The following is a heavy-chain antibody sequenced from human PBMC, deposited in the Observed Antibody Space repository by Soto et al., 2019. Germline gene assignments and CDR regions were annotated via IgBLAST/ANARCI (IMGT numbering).Heavy chain of an antibody. V-gene: IGHV1-69*01. CDR1: GGAFSSYA. J-gene: IGHJ6*02. Sequence: QVHLVQSGAEVKKPGSSVKVACKASGGAFSSYAISWVRQAPGQGLEWIGGIIPIFDTANYAQKFQGRVTITADESTGTAYMELSSLRSEDTAVYYCAMIFGVVIIGPSNGMDVWGQGTTVSVSS. CDR3: AMIFGVVIIGPSNGMDV. D-gene: IGHD3-3*01. CDR2: IIPIFDTA.